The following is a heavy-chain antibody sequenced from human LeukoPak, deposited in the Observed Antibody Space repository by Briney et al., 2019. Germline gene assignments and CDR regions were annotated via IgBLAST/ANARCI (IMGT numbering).Heavy chain of an antibody. Sequence: GASVKVSCKASGYTFTGYYMHWVRQAPGQGLEWMGWINPNSGGTNYAQEFQGRVTMTRDTSISTAYMELSRLRSDDTAVYYCARGFTGIAAADPFDPWGQGTLVTVSS. D-gene: IGHD6-13*01. CDR2: INPNSGGT. J-gene: IGHJ5*02. V-gene: IGHV1-2*02. CDR1: GYTFTGYY. CDR3: ARGFTGIAAADPFDP.